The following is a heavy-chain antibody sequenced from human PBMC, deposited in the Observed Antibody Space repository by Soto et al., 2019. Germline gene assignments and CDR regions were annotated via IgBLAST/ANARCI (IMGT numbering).Heavy chain of an antibody. J-gene: IGHJ4*02. CDR3: AREITYGGGSFSLGL. Sequence: ASVKVSCKTSGYFFTSHYIHWVRLAPGRGLEWMGRINPNNGDTNSPQMFQGRVTMTSDTSISTAYMEMSGLRSDDTALYYCAREITYGGGSFSLGLWGQGTLVTVSS. V-gene: IGHV1-2*06. D-gene: IGHD3-10*01. CDR1: GYFFTSHY. CDR2: INPNNGDT.